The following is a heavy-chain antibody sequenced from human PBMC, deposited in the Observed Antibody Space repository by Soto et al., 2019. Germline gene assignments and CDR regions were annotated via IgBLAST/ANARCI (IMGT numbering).Heavy chain of an antibody. CDR3: AKTTSPDIVTAESFTRFEP. J-gene: IGHJ5*02. Sequence: EVQVSESGGGLVQPGGSLRLSCAASGFTFRSYAMTWVRQAPGKGLEWVSAISATVGNTYYADSVKGRFTISRDNSKHTLYLQMNRLRAEDKAVYYCAKTTSPDIVTAESFTRFEPWGQGTLVTVSS. CDR2: ISATVGNT. D-gene: IGHD3-9*01. CDR1: GFTFRSYA. V-gene: IGHV3-23*01.